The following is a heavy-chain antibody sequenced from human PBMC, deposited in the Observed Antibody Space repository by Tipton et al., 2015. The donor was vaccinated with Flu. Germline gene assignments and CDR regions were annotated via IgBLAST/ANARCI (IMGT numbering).Heavy chain of an antibody. Sequence: GSLRLSCAASGFTFSSYSMNWVRQAPGKGLEWVSSISSSSSYIYYADSVKGRFTISRDNAKNSLYLQMNSLRAEDTAVYYCARDQRGLTIFGVVKTFDYWGQGTLVTVSS. V-gene: IGHV3-21*01. CDR3: ARDQRGLTIFGVVKTFDY. J-gene: IGHJ4*02. D-gene: IGHD3-3*01. CDR2: ISSSSSYI. CDR1: GFTFSSYS.